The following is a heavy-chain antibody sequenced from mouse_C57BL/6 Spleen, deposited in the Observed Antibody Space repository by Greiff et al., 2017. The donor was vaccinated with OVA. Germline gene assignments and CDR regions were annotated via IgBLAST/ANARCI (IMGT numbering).Heavy chain of an antibody. CDR3: ARPYGSSPYYAMDY. Sequence: QVQLQQPGAELVKPGASVKLSCKASGYTFTSYWMHWVKQRPGQGLEWIGMIHPNSGSTNYNEKFKSKATLTVDKSSSTAYMQHSSLTSEDSAVYYCARPYGSSPYYAMDYWGQGTSVTVSS. CDR1: GYTFTSYW. J-gene: IGHJ4*01. V-gene: IGHV1-64*01. CDR2: IHPNSGST. D-gene: IGHD1-1*01.